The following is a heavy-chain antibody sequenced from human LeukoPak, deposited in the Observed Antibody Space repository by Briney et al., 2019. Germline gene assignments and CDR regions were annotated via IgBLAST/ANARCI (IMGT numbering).Heavy chain of an antibody. CDR2: ISGDGGST. CDR3: AKGSRRGSLLYAFDI. D-gene: IGHD5-12*01. V-gene: IGHV3-43*02. J-gene: IGHJ3*02. Sequence: GGSLRLSCAASGFTFDDYAMHWVRQAPGKGLEWVSLISGDGGSTYHADSVKGRFTISRDNSKNSLYLQMNSLRTEDTALYYCAKGSRRGSLLYAFDIWGQGTMVTVSS. CDR1: GFTFDDYA.